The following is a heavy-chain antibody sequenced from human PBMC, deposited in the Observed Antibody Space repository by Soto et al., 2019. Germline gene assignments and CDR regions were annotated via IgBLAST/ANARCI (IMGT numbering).Heavy chain of an antibody. Sequence: GASVQVSCTPSGGTFSSYTISCVRHAPGQGLEWMGRIIPILGIANYAQKFQGRVTITADKSTSTAYMELSSLRSEDTAVYYCARGEFGSSSWFTRPYYYYGMDVWGQGTTVTVSS. D-gene: IGHD6-13*01. CDR1: GGTFSSYT. V-gene: IGHV1-69*02. J-gene: IGHJ6*02. CDR3: ARGEFGSSSWFTRPYYYYGMDV. CDR2: IIPILGIA.